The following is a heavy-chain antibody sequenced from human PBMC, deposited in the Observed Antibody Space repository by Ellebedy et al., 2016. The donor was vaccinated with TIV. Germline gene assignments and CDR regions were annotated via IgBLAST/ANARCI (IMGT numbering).Heavy chain of an antibody. CDR3: VRGLHDFDP. CDR1: GFTFSDYW. Sequence: PGGSLRLSCTASGFTFSDYWMSWVRQAPGKGLEWVANIKYDGSEKALADSGKGRFTISRDNARNSLYLQMNSLRAEDTAVYYCVRGLHDFDPWGQGTLVTVSS. V-gene: IGHV3-7*03. J-gene: IGHJ5*02. CDR2: IKYDGSEK.